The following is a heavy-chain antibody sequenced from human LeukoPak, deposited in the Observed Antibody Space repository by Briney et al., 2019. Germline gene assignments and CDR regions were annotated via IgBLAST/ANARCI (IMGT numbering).Heavy chain of an antibody. D-gene: IGHD3-22*01. CDR1: GVSISSYY. J-gene: IGHJ6*03. CDR2: IYYSGST. Sequence: SETLSLTCTVSGVSISSYYWSWIRQPPGKGLEWLGNIYYSGSTNYNASLKSRVTISVDTSKNQFSLKLSSVTAADTAVYYCTRGSIAYYYMDVWGKGTTVTISS. CDR3: TRGSIAYYYMDV. V-gene: IGHV4-59*01.